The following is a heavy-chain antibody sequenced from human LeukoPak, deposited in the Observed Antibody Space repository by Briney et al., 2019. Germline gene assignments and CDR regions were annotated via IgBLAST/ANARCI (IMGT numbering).Heavy chain of an antibody. V-gene: IGHV3-48*03. D-gene: IGHD3-22*01. CDR3: ARGEIGTSGYSSLDQ. J-gene: IGHJ4*02. CDR1: GFTFSSYE. Sequence: GGSLRLXCAASGFTFSSYEMNWVRQAPGKGLEWVSYITGSGTTKYYADSVQGRFTISRDNTKNSLYLQMNSLRAEDTAVYYCARGEIGTSGYSSLDQWGQGTLVTVSS. CDR2: ITGSGTTK.